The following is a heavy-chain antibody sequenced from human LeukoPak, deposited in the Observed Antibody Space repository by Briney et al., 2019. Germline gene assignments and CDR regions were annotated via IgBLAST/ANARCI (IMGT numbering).Heavy chain of an antibody. CDR3: AKADSGTYYGLGDYFDY. D-gene: IGHD1-26*01. Sequence: QTGGSLRLSCAASGFTFSSYWMSWVRQAPGKGLEWVANIKQDGSEKHYVDSVKGRFTISRDNAKNTLYLQMNSLRAEDTAVYYCAKADSGTYYGLGDYFDYWGQGTLVTVSS. CDR2: IKQDGSEK. CDR1: GFTFSSYW. J-gene: IGHJ4*02. V-gene: IGHV3-7*01.